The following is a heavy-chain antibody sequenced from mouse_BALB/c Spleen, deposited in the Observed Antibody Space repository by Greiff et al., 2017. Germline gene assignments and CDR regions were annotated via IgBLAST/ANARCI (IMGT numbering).Heavy chain of an antibody. J-gene: IGHJ2*01. CDR3: TRLHGSSKGNYFDY. V-gene: IGHV1-5*01. CDR2: IYPGNSDT. D-gene: IGHD1-1*01. CDR1: GYTFTSYW. Sequence: EVQLVESGTVLARPGASVKMSCKASGYTFTSYWMHWVKQRPGQGLEWIGAIYPGNSDTSYNQKFKGKAKLTAVTSTSTAYMELSSLTNEDSAVYYCTRLHGSSKGNYFDYWGQGTTLTVSS.